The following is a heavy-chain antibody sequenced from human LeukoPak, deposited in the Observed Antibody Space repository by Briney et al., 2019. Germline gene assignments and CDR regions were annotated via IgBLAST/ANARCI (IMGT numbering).Heavy chain of an antibody. V-gene: IGHV3-30*02. D-gene: IGHD1-26*01. CDR2: IRYDGSNK. CDR3: AKGHMFIVGATWNFDY. J-gene: IGHJ4*02. Sequence: PGGSLRLSCAASGFTFSSYGMHWVRQAPGRGLEWVAFIRYDGSNKYYADSVKGRFTISRDNSKNTLYLQMNSLRAEDTAVYYCAKGHMFIVGATWNFDYWGQGTLVTVSS. CDR1: GFTFSSYG.